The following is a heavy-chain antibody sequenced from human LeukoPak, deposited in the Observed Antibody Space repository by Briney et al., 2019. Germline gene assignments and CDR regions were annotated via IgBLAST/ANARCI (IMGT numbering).Heavy chain of an antibody. V-gene: IGHV3-48*02. CDR2: ISGSGTNI. CDR1: GFTFSGYS. D-gene: IGHD1-14*01. CDR3: VRETAYSFDC. Sequence: GGSLRLSCAASGFTFSGYSMTWVRQAPGKGLEWVSYISGSGTNIYNADSVKGRFTISRDNAKNSMYLQMNGLRDEDTAVYYCVRETAYSFDCWGQGTLVTVSS. J-gene: IGHJ4*02.